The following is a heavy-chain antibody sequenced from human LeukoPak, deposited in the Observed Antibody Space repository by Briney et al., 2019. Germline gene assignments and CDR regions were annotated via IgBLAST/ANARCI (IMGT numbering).Heavy chain of an antibody. J-gene: IGHJ4*02. CDR1: GGTFSSYA. CDR2: ITPIFGTA. V-gene: IGHV1-69*13. CDR3: ARAPEGIRVAGQRYYFDY. D-gene: IGHD6-19*01. Sequence: GASVKVSCKASGGTFSSYAISWVRQAPGQGLEWMGGITPIFGTANYAQKFQGRVTITADESTSTAYMELSSLRSEDTAVYYCARAPEGIRVAGQRYYFDYWGQGTLVTVSS.